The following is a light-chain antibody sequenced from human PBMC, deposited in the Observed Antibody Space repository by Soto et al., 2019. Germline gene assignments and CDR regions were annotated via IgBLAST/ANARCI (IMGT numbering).Light chain of an antibody. J-gene: IGKJ1*01. V-gene: IGKV1-5*01. CDR3: QHYNSYPWT. CDR2: DAS. CDR1: QSISIW. Sequence: DIQMTQSPSTLSASVGDRVTITCRASQSISIWLAWYQQKPGKAPKLLIYDASSLESGVPSRFSGSGSGTEFALTISSLQPDDFATYYCQHYNSYPWTFGQGTKVEIQ.